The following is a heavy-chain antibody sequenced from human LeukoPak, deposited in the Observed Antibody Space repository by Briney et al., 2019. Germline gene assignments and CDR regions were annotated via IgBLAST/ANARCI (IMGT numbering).Heavy chain of an antibody. V-gene: IGHV4-38-2*02. Sequence: SETLSLTCSVSGYSISSGYFWGWIRQPPGKGPERIATTHHSGATYYNPSLKSRVTLSVDTSKNQVSPKMTSVTAADTAVYYCTREVWGSTFPDYWGQGTLVTVSS. D-gene: IGHD7-27*01. J-gene: IGHJ4*02. CDR3: TREVWGSTFPDY. CDR1: GYSISSGYF. CDR2: THHSGAT.